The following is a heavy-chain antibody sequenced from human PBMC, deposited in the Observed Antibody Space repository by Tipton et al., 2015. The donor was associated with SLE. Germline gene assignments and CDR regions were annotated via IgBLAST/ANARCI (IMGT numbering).Heavy chain of an antibody. J-gene: IGHJ6*02. Sequence: SLRLSCAASGFTFSTYWMHWVRQVPGKGLVWLSRINSDGTTTSYADSVKGRFTISRDSAKKSLYLQMNSLRAEDTALYYCARVTGGLEHYYYGMDVWGQGTTVTVSS. CDR2: INSDGTTT. CDR3: ARVTGGLEHYYYGMDV. V-gene: IGHV3-74*01. CDR1: GFTFSTYW. D-gene: IGHD2-8*02.